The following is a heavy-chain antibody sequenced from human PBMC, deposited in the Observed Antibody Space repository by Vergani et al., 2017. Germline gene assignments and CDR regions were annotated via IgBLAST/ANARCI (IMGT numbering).Heavy chain of an antibody. CDR1: GASITSRLYY. CDR2: MYHSGTT. J-gene: IGHJ3*02. V-gene: IGHV4-39*01. CDR3: ARQFWVSQGVGAFET. D-gene: IGHD3-16*01. Sequence: QLQLQESGPGLVKPSETLSLTCSVSGASITSRLYYWGWIRQTPGKGLEWIGSMYHSGTTYYNPSLKSRATLSVDTSKNQFSLRLTTLTAADTAVYYCARQFWVSQGVGAFETWGRGTEVSGSS.